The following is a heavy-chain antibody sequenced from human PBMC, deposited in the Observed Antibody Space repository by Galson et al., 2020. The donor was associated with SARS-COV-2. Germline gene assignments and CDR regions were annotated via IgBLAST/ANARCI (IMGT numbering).Heavy chain of an antibody. J-gene: IGHJ6*01. D-gene: IGHD3-22*01. CDR3: ATRRGRIGQYYYXXXXXXXXXXXXXXXXXXXXXXXXXXXXSKSTSGGTAALGCLVKDYYG. V-gene: IGHV4-4*02. CDR2: IFHSGST. Sequence: SETLSLTCAVSGDSISSTNWWTWVRQSPGKGLEWIGEIFHSGSTSYNSSLKSRVTISVDKSKNQFSLNLKSVTAADMAVYYCATRRGRIGQYYYXXXXXXXXXXXXXXXXXXXXXXXXXXXXSKSTSGGTAALGCLVKDYYG. CDR1: GDSISSTNW.